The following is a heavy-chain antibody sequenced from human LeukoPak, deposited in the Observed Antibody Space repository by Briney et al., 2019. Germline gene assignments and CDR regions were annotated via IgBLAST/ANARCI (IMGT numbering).Heavy chain of an antibody. V-gene: IGHV3-33*01. CDR2: IWSDGTNR. J-gene: IGHJ4*02. Sequence: GGSLRLSCAASGFIFSHYGMHWVRQAPGKGLEWVAVIWSDGTNRYYADSVKGRFSINRDDSQKRVFLQMNSLRAEDTAVYYCARDAGRFPTSPTDSWGQGSLVTVSS. D-gene: IGHD2-21*01. CDR3: ARDAGRFPTSPTDS. CDR1: GFIFSHYG.